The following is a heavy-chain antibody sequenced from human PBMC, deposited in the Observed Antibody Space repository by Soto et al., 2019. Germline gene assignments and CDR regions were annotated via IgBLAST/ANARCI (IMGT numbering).Heavy chain of an antibody. J-gene: IGHJ6*03. CDR3: ARGLMVYYDFWSGPYYMDV. D-gene: IGHD3-3*01. CDR1: GGSFSGYY. Sequence: SETLSLTCAVYGGSFSGYYWSWIRQPPGKGLEWIGEINHSGSTNYNPSLKSRVTISVDTSKNQFSLKLSSVTAADTAVYYCARGLMVYYDFWSGPYYMDVWGKGTTVTVSS. CDR2: INHSGST. V-gene: IGHV4-34*01.